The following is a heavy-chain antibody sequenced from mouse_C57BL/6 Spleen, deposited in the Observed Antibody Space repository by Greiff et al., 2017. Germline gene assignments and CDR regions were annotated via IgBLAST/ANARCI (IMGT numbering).Heavy chain of an antibody. V-gene: IGHV7-3*01. Sequence: EVKLMESGGGLVQPGGSLSLSCAASGFTFTDYYMSWVRQPPGKALEWLGFIRNKANGYTTEYSASVKGRFTISRDNSHSILYLQMNALRAEDSATYYCARSTSGYDFDYWGQGTTLTVSS. D-gene: IGHD2-2*01. CDR3: ARSTSGYDFDY. J-gene: IGHJ2*01. CDR2: IRNKANGYTT. CDR1: GFTFTDYY.